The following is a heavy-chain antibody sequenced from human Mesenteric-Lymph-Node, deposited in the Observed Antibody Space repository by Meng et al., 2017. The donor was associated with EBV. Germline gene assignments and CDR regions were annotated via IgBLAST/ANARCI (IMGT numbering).Heavy chain of an antibody. J-gene: IGHJ4*02. CDR3: ARGSHATGCPY. Sequence: VELVKSGAEVKKPGASVKVSCKASGYTFTSYDINWVRQATGQGLEWMGYLNPNSGDTNFAQKFQGRFTMTRDISMSTAYMELSSLGFEDTAVYYCARGSHATGCPYWGQGTLVTVSS. CDR2: LNPNSGDT. V-gene: IGHV1-8*01. D-gene: IGHD1-14*01. CDR1: GYTFTSYD.